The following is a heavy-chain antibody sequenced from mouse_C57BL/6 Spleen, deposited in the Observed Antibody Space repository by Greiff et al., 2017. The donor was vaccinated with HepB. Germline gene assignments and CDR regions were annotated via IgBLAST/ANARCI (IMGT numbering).Heavy chain of an antibody. V-gene: IGHV1-82*01. CDR2: IYPGDGDT. J-gene: IGHJ2*01. Sequence: VQLQQSGPELVKPGASVKISCKASGYAFCSSWMNWVKQRPGKGLEWIGRIYPGDGDTNYNGKFKGKATLTADKSSSTAYMQLSSLTSEDSAVYFCAREGLGRKGYFDYWGQGTTLTVSS. CDR1: GYAFCSSW. D-gene: IGHD4-1*01. CDR3: AREGLGRKGYFDY.